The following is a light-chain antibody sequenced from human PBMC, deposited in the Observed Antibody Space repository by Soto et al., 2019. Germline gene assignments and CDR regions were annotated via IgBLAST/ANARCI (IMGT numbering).Light chain of an antibody. Sequence: DIPMTQSPSSVSASVGDRVTITCRASQGINIWLAWYQQKPGKAPNLLIYAASSLQSGVPSRFSGSGSGTDFPLTISSLQPEDFATYYCQQANGFPYTFGQGTKLQIK. V-gene: IGKV1-12*01. CDR1: QGINIW. CDR2: AAS. J-gene: IGKJ2*01. CDR3: QQANGFPYT.